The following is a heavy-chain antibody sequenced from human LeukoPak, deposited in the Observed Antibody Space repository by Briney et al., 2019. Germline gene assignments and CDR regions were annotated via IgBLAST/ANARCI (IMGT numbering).Heavy chain of an antibody. V-gene: IGHV1-2*02. J-gene: IGHJ6*03. CDR3: ARDQFMVRGVITYYYYMDV. CDR2: INPNGGGT. CDR1: GYTFTGYY. Sequence: ASVKVSCKASGYTFTGYYMHWVRQAPGQGLEWMGWINPNGGGTKYAQKFQGRVTMTRDTSISTAYMELSRLRSDDTAVYYCARDQFMVRGVITYYYYMDVWGKGTTVTISS. D-gene: IGHD3-10*01.